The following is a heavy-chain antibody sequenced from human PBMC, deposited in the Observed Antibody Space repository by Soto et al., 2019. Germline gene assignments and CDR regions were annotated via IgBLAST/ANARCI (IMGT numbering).Heavy chain of an antibody. V-gene: IGHV3-23*01. Sequence: EVQLLESGGDLVQPGGSLRLSCAASGFTFSAYPMSWVRQAPGQGLEWVSAVSPSGDRTYYADSVKGRFTISRDNSKNTVSLQMTSLRADDTAQYYCAKEPSRGGYSDYWGQGTRVTVSS. CDR1: GFTFSAYP. D-gene: IGHD1-26*01. CDR2: VSPSGDRT. J-gene: IGHJ4*02. CDR3: AKEPSRGGYSDY.